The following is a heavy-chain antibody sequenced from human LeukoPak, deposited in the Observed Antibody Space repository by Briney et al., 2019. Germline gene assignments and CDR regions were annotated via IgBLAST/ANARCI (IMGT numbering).Heavy chain of an antibody. CDR1: GFTFSSYS. V-gene: IGHV3-48*04. CDR3: ARGPEARGLNWFDP. J-gene: IGHJ5*02. CDR2: ISGSGTKI. Sequence: GGSLRLSCIASGFTFSSYSMNWVRQAPGKGLEWVSYISGSGTKIYDADSVKGRFTTSRDNAKNALYLQMSSLRVEDTAVYYCARGPEARGLNWFDPWGQGTLVTVSS. D-gene: IGHD3/OR15-3a*01.